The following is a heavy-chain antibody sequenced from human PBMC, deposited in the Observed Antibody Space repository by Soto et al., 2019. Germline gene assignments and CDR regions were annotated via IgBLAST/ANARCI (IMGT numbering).Heavy chain of an antibody. V-gene: IGHV3-21*01. CDR1: GFTFNTYS. J-gene: IGHJ3*02. CDR2: ISSSSIYI. Sequence: GGSLRLSCAASGFTFNTYSMNWVRQAPGKGLEWVSSISSSSIYISYADSVKGRFTVSRDNAKNSLYLQVNSLTADDTAVYYCARDPGPEAAFDIWGQGTMVPSPQ. CDR3: ARDPGPEAAFDI.